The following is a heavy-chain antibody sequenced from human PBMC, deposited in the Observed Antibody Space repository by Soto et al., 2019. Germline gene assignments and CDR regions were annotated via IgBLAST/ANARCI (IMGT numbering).Heavy chain of an antibody. CDR3: ARDLGIAVAGYFDY. CDR2: ISSSSSYI. Sequence: GGSLRLSCAASGFPFSSYSMNWVRQAPGKGLEWVSSISSSSSYIYYADSVKGRLTISRDNAKNSLYLQMNSLRAEDTAVYYCARDLGIAVAGYFDYWGQGTLVTVSS. D-gene: IGHD6-19*01. J-gene: IGHJ4*02. V-gene: IGHV3-21*01. CDR1: GFPFSSYS.